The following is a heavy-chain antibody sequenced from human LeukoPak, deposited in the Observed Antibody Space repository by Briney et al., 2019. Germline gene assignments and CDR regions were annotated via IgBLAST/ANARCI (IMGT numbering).Heavy chain of an antibody. J-gene: IGHJ4*02. CDR1: GGSISSGTSS. CDR2: IYQSGTT. CDR3: ARGRSLYFDY. Sequence: SQTLSLTCTVSGGSISSGTSSWSWIRQPPGQGPEWIGYIYQSGTTYYNPSLKSRVSISVDTSKNQFSLMLSSVTAADTAVYYCARGRSLYFDYWGQGTLVTVSS. V-gene: IGHV4-30-2*01.